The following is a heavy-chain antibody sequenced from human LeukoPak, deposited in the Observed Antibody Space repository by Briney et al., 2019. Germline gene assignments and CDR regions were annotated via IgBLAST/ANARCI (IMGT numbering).Heavy chain of an antibody. CDR2: ISNSGSP. J-gene: IGHJ4*02. CDR3: ASESRQLGN. V-gene: IGHV4-59*01. Sequence: PSETLSLTCTVSGASISSLYWSWIRQPPGRGLEWIGFISNSGSPTYNPSLNSRVTISLDTSKNQFSLKVNYVTAADTAVYYCASESRQLGNWGQGTPVTVSS. CDR1: GASISSLY. D-gene: IGHD1-1*01.